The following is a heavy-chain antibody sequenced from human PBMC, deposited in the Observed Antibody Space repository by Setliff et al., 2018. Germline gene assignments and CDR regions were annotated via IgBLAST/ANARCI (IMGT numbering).Heavy chain of an antibody. CDR3: AKEQSSGGSRSPDFDA. CDR1: GFTFNTHA. J-gene: IGHJ4*02. V-gene: IGHV3-30*02. CDR2: IWADPNSNTK. D-gene: IGHD3-10*01. Sequence: PGGSLRLSCAASGFTFNTHAMHWVRQAPGKGLEWVAMIWADPNSNTKYYADSVKGRFTISRDNSKNTLYLQMNSLRPEDTAVYYCAKEQSSGGSRSPDFDAWGQGSLVTVSS.